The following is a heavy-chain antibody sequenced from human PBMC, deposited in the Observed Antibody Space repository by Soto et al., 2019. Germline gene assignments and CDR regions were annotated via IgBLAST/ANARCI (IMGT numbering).Heavy chain of an antibody. D-gene: IGHD2-2*01. V-gene: IGHV4-31*03. Sequence: PSETLSLTCTVSGGSISSGGYYWSWIRQHPGKGLEWIGYIYYSGSTYYNPSLKSRVTISVDTSKNQFSLKLSSVTAADTAVYYCARGRYQLAFEYWGQGSLVTVAS. CDR3: ARGRYQLAFEY. J-gene: IGHJ4*02. CDR1: GGSISSGGYY. CDR2: IYYSGST.